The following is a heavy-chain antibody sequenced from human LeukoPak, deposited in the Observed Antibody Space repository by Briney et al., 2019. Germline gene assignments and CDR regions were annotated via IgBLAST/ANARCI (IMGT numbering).Heavy chain of an antibody. Sequence: PGESLKISCQGSGYSFASHWIGWVRQMPGKGLEWMGIIYPGDSDTRYSPSFQGQVTISADKSISTAYLQWSGLKASDTAMYYCARTNYGDYDYWGQGTLVTVSS. D-gene: IGHD4-17*01. CDR2: IYPGDSDT. V-gene: IGHV5-51*01. CDR3: ARTNYGDYDY. J-gene: IGHJ4*02. CDR1: GYSFASHW.